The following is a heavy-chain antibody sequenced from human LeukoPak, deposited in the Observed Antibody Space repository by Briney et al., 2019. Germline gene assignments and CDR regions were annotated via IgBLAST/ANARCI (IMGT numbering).Heavy chain of an antibody. CDR1: GFSFKNYW. J-gene: IGHJ3*01. V-gene: IGHV3-7*01. CDR3: TRDQNYFDSSPYYDAFDV. D-gene: IGHD3-22*01. Sequence: PGGSLRLSCVASGFSFKNYWMIWVRQAPGKGLEWVANIKGDGSLKYYLDSVKGRFTISRENAKNSLWLQMNSLRPEDTAVYYCTRDQNYFDSSPYYDAFDVWGQGTMVTVSS. CDR2: IKGDGSLK.